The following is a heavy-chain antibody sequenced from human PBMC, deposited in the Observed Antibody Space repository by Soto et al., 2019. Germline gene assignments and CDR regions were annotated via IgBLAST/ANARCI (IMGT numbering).Heavy chain of an antibody. V-gene: IGHV1-3*01. CDR1: GYTFTTYS. CDR3: ARVPPWGNSGSYYIQHFNS. J-gene: IGHJ4*02. Sequence: QVQLVQSGAEVKKPGASVKVSCKASGYTFTTYSIHWVRQAPGQSREWMGWINAGSGNTKYSQKFQGRVTITKDSSATTFYMDLSSLGSEDTAVYYCARVPPWGNSGSYYIQHFNSWGQGTLVTVSS. D-gene: IGHD3-10*01. CDR2: INAGSGNT.